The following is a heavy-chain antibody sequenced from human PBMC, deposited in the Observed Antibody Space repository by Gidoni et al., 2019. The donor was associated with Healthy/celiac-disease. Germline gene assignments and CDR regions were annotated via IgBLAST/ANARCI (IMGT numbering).Heavy chain of an antibody. Sequence: QVQLQESGPGLVTPSQPLSLTCTVSGGSISSGAYYWTWIRQHQGKGLEWIGYIYYSGSTYYNPSLKSRVTISVDTSKNQFFLKLSSVTAADTAVYYCARELRGYFPWFDPWGQGTLVTVSS. CDR2: IYYSGST. CDR1: GGSISSGAYY. D-gene: IGHD2-15*01. CDR3: ARELRGYFPWFDP. V-gene: IGHV4-31*03. J-gene: IGHJ5*02.